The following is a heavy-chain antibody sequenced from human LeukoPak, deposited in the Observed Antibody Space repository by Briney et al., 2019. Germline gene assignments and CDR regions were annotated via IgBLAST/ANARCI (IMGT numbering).Heavy chain of an antibody. Sequence: GGSLRLSCTVSRFPFSTYASSWVRQAPGQGLEWVSAISNTGSDTYYADSVKGRFTISRDNAKNSLYLQMNSLRAEDTAVYYCAREGFGELPDYYYGMDVWGQGTTVTVSS. D-gene: IGHD3-10*01. CDR3: AREGFGELPDYYYGMDV. J-gene: IGHJ6*02. CDR1: RFPFSTYA. V-gene: IGHV3-23*01. CDR2: ISNTGSDT.